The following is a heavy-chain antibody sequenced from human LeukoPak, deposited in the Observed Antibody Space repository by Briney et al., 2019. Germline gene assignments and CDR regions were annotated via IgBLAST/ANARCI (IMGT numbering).Heavy chain of an antibody. CDR2: ISYDGSNK. V-gene: IGHV3-33*05. D-gene: IGHD6-6*01. J-gene: IGHJ4*02. CDR3: AREDGSSYYFDY. Sequence: GGSLRLSCAASGFTFSSYGMHWVRQAPGKGLEWVAVISYDGSNKYYADSVKGQFTISRDNAKNSLYLQMNSLRAEDTAVYYCAREDGSSYYFDYWGQGTLVTVAS. CDR1: GFTFSSYG.